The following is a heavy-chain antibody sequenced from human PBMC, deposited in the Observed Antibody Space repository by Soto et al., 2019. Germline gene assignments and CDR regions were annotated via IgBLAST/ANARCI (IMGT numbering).Heavy chain of an antibody. CDR2: IRGTGLNT. V-gene: IGHV3-23*01. J-gene: IGHJ5*02. CDR1: GFVFKNFA. CDR3: AKRASPANIDNWFDH. Sequence: PGGSLRLCCVGSGFVFKNFAINWVRQPPGKGLEWVSVIRGTGLNTYYAASVKGRFNISRDNSKNTVYLQMDSLKVEDTAVYYCAKRASPANIDNWFDHWGTGTQGTVS.